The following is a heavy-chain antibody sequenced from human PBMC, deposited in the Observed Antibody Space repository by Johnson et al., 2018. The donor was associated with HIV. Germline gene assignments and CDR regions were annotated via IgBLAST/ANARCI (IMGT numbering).Heavy chain of an antibody. Sequence: QVHLVESGGGLVQPGGSLRVSCAASGFKYAASGLAFSNYAVKWVSHTPGGNNDFYADSVRGRFTISRDISETTIYLQMDSLRPDDTALYYCARGRKDIGAADGLDNDGFDMWGQGTLVTVS. CDR2: TPGGNND. CDR1: GFKYA. CDR3: ARGRKDIGAADGLDNDGFDM. D-gene: IGHD6-13*01. J-gene: IGHJ3*02. V-gene: IGHV3-30*03.